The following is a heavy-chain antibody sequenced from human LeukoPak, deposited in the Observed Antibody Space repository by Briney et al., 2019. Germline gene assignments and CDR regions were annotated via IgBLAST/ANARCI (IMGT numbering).Heavy chain of an antibody. J-gene: IGHJ5*02. Sequence: GGSLRLSCAASGFTFSDYYMSWIRQAPGKGLEWVSYISSSGSTIYYADSVKGRFTISRDNAKNSLYLQMNSLRAEDTAVYYCAKDLLGPAESNWFDPWGQGTLVTVSS. CDR2: ISSSGSTI. V-gene: IGHV3-11*01. CDR3: AKDLLGPAESNWFDP. CDR1: GFTFSDYY. D-gene: IGHD2-2*01.